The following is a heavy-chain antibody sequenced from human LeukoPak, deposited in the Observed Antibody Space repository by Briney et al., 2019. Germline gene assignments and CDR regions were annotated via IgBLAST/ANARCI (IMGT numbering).Heavy chain of an antibody. CDR1: GYTFTSYG. V-gene: IGHV1-18*01. J-gene: IGHJ4*02. Sequence: GSVKVSCKASGYTFTSYGISWVRQAPGQGLEWMGWISAYNGNTNYAQKLQGRVTMTTDTSTSTAYMELRSLRSDDTAVYYCASTIHCGGDCPFEYWGQGTLVTVSS. D-gene: IGHD2-21*02. CDR2: ISAYNGNT. CDR3: ASTIHCGGDCPFEY.